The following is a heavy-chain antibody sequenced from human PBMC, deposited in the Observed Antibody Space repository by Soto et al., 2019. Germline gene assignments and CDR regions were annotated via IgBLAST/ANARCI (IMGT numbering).Heavy chain of an antibody. CDR1: GFTFSSYG. V-gene: IGHV3-30*18. Sequence: QVQLVESGGGVVQPGRSLRLSCVASGFTFSSYGMHWVRQAPGKGLEWVAIISYDGSNTYYADSVKGRFTISRDNSKNTLYLQMNSLRAEDTSVYYFAKEGGLSGSYYISSSYYFDCWGQGTLVTVSS. J-gene: IGHJ4*02. CDR3: AKEGGLSGSYYISSSYYFDC. CDR2: ISYDGSNT. D-gene: IGHD1-26*01.